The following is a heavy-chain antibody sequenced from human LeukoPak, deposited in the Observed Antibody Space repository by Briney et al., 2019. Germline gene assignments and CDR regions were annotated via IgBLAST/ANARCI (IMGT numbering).Heavy chain of an antibody. Sequence: AASVKVSCKASGYTFTGYYMHWVRQAPGQGLEWMGWINPNSGGTNYAQKFQGRVTMTRDTSISTAYMELSRLRSDDTAVYYCARDAYYYGSGSSHYPYYYYMDVWGKGTTVTVSS. J-gene: IGHJ6*03. V-gene: IGHV1-2*02. CDR1: GYTFTGYY. CDR2: INPNSGGT. CDR3: ARDAYYYGSGSSHYPYYYYMDV. D-gene: IGHD3-10*01.